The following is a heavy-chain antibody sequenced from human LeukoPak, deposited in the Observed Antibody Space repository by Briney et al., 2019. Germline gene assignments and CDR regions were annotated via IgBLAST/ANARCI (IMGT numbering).Heavy chain of an antibody. CDR3: SRNGLVDFDY. CDR1: GFAFDDFA. V-gene: IGHV3-49*04. Sequence: PAGGSLRFSCTPSGFAFDDFAMSWVRQPAGKGLEWVGFIRRRAYGGAAEYAASAKGRFIISRDDSKGIAYLQMNSLKTEDTAVYYCSRNGLVDFDYWGQGSRVIVSP. CDR2: IRRRAYGGAA. J-gene: IGHJ4*02.